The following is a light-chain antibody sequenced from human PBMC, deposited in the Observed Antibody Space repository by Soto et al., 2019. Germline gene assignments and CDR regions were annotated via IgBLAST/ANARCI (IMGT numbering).Light chain of an antibody. Sequence: DIVMTQSPDSLAVSLGERATINCKSSQSVLYSSNNKNYLAWYQQTPGQPPKLLIYWASTRESGVPDRFSGSGSGTDFTLSISTLQAEDVAVYHWQQYFTSPQTFGQGTKVEIK. CDR2: WAS. CDR1: QSVLYSSNNKNY. CDR3: QQYFTSPQT. J-gene: IGKJ1*01. V-gene: IGKV4-1*01.